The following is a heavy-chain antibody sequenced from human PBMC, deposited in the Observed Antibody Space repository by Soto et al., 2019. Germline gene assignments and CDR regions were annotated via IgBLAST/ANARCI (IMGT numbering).Heavy chain of an antibody. CDR1: GFTVSSNY. CDR3: ARGTGTTNDPAGWFDP. D-gene: IGHD1-1*01. J-gene: IGHJ5*02. CDR2: IYSGGST. V-gene: IGHV3-53*01. Sequence: GGSLRLSCAASGFTVSSNYMSWVRQAPGKGLEWVSVIYSGGSTNYADSVKGRFTISRDNSKNTLYLQMNSLRAADTAAYYCARGTGTTNDPAGWFDPWGQGTLVTVSS.